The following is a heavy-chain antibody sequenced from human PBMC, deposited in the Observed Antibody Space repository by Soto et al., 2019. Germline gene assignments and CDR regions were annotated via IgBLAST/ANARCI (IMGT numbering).Heavy chain of an antibody. CDR2: IIPIFGTA. D-gene: IGHD3-10*01. CDR1: GGTFSSYA. CDR3: SLKHYGSGSYPFGMEV. J-gene: IGHJ6*02. V-gene: IGHV1-69*12. Sequence: QVQLVQSGAEVKKPGSSVKVSCKASGGTFSSYAISWVRQAPGQGLEWMGGIIPIFGTANYAQKFQGRVTIPADESKSTDYMELRSLRADVTAVYDGSLKHYGSGSYPFGMEVWGQGTTVAVAS.